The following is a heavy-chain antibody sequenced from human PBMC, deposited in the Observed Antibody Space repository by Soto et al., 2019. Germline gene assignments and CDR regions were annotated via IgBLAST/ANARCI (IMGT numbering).Heavy chain of an antibody. V-gene: IGHV3-15*01. Sequence: EVQLVESGGGLVKPGGSLRLSCVASGFNLSHPWMTWVRQAAGKGLEWVGRIKSKTDGGTADYAAPVKGRATISRDDSKNTVYLQKNSLKTEDTAVYYCTTGIYYDILTGYHNVAYWGQGALVTVSS. CDR1: GFNLSHPW. CDR3: TTGIYYDILTGYHNVAY. D-gene: IGHD3-9*01. CDR2: IKSKTDGGTA. J-gene: IGHJ4*02.